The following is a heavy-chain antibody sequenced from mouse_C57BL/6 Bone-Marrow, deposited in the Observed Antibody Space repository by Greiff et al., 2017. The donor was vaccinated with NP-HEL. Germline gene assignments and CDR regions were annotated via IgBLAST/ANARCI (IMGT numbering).Heavy chain of an antibody. J-gene: IGHJ2*01. CDR3: TTDYTFDY. CDR2: IDPENGDT. D-gene: IGHD2-12*01. Sequence: VQLKESGAELVRPGASVKLSCTASGFNIKDDYMHWVKQRPEQGLEWIGWIDPENGDTEYASKFQGKATITADTSSNTAYLQLSSLTSEDTAVYYCTTDYTFDYWGQGTTLTVSS. V-gene: IGHV14-4*01. CDR1: GFNIKDDY.